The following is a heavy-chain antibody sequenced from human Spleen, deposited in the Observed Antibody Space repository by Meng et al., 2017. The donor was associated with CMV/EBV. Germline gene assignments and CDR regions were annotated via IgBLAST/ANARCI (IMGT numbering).Heavy chain of an antibody. CDR1: GFTFDDHA. J-gene: IGHJ4*02. Sequence: SLKISCAASGFTFDDHAMHWVRRAPGKGLEWVSGISWNSGNMGYADSVKGRFTISRDNAKNSLYLQMDNLGTEDTALYYCVRDRNYGVYLGSDYWGQGTLVTVSS. CDR2: ISWNSGNM. CDR3: VRDRNYGVYLGSDY. V-gene: IGHV3-9*01. D-gene: IGHD4-17*01.